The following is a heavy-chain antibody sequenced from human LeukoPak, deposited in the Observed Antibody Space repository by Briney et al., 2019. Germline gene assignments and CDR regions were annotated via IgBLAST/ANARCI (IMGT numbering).Heavy chain of an antibody. V-gene: IGHV3-7*05. CDR3: ARDGCLDY. J-gene: IGHJ4*02. Sequence: GGSLRLSCAASAFKLSTYSMNWVRQAPGRGLEWVAHINQDGGERNYVDPVKGRFTISRDNAKNSVYLQMNSLRAEDMAVYYCARDGCLDYWGPGTLVTVSS. CDR1: AFKLSTYS. D-gene: IGHD3-10*01. CDR2: INQDGGER.